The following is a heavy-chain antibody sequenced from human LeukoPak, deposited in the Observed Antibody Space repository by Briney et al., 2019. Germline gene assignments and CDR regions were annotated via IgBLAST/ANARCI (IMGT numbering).Heavy chain of an antibody. Sequence: PPETLSLTCTVSGYSISSGDYWGWIRQPPGKGLEWIGSIYHSGSTYYNPSLKSRVTISVDTSKNQFSLKLSSVTAADTAVYYCAREGAPVGGNYYDSSGYYGDWGQGTLVTVSS. CDR3: AREGAPVGGNYYDSSGYYGD. CDR1: GYSISSGDY. V-gene: IGHV4-38-2*02. CDR2: IYHSGST. J-gene: IGHJ4*02. D-gene: IGHD3-22*01.